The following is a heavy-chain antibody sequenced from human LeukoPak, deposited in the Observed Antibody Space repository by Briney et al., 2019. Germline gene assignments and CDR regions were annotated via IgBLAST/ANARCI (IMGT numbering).Heavy chain of an antibody. CDR3: AKGDVSVTREFDY. CDR1: GFIFSTYS. Sequence: GGSLRLSCTASGFIFSTYSMIWVRQAPGKGLEWVSSISSTSGNKYYADSVKGRFTISRDNAKNSLYLQMNSLRAEGTAVYYCAKGDVSVTREFDYWGQGTLVTVSS. J-gene: IGHJ4*02. V-gene: IGHV3-21*01. CDR2: ISSTSGNK. D-gene: IGHD7-27*01.